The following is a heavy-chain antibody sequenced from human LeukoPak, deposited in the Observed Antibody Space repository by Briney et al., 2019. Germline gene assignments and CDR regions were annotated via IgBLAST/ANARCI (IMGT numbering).Heavy chain of an antibody. D-gene: IGHD4-17*01. CDR3: ARGARTTVSIEYYFDY. V-gene: IGHV3-30*04. J-gene: IGHJ4*02. CDR2: ISYDGSNK. CDR1: GFTFSSYA. Sequence: PGGSLRLSCAASGFTFSSYAMHWVRQAPGKGLEWGAVISYDGSNKYYADSVKGRFTISRDNSKNTLYLQMNSLRAEDTAVYYCARGARTTVSIEYYFDYWGQGTLVTVSS.